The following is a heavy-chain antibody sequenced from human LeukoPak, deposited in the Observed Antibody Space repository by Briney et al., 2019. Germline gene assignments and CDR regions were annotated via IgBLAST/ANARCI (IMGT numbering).Heavy chain of an antibody. Sequence: SETLSLTCTVSGGSISSYYWSWIRQPPGKGLEWIGYIYYSGSTNYNPSLKSRVTISVDTSKNQFSLKLSSVTAADTAVYYCARDGDGRIDYWGQGTLVTVSS. J-gene: IGHJ4*02. CDR3: ARDGDGRIDY. D-gene: IGHD7-27*01. CDR2: IYYSGST. CDR1: GGSISSYY. V-gene: IGHV4-59*01.